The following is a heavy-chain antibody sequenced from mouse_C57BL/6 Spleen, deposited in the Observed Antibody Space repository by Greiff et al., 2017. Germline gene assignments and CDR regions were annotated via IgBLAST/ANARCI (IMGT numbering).Heavy chain of an antibody. CDR3: ARRSYYGSSYVDAMDY. V-gene: IGHV5-17*01. CDR1: GFTFSDYG. J-gene: IGHJ4*01. D-gene: IGHD1-1*01. CDR2: ISSGSSTI. Sequence: EVQVVESGGGLVKPGGSLKLSCAASGFTFSDYGMHWVRQAPEKGLEWVAYISSGSSTIYYADTVKGRFTISRDNAKNTLFLQMTSLRSEDTAMYYCARRSYYGSSYVDAMDYWGQGTSVTVSS.